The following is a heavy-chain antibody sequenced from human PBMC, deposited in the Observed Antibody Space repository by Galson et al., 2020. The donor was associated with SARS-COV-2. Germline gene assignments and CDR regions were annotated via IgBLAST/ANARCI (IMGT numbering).Heavy chain of an antibody. Sequence: GESLKISCAASGFTFSSYGMHWVRQAPGKGLEWVAVIWYDGSNKYYADSVKGRFTISRDNSKNTLYLQMNSLRAEDTAVYYCARGDRWFGDYGMDVWGQGTTVTVSS. V-gene: IGHV3-33*01. CDR1: GFTFSSYG. CDR3: ARGDRWFGDYGMDV. J-gene: IGHJ6*02. CDR2: IWYDGSNK. D-gene: IGHD3-10*01.